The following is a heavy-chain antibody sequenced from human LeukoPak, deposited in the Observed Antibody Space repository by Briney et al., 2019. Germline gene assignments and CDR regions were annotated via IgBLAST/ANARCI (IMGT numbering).Heavy chain of an antibody. CDR1: GGSISSYY. Sequence: PSETLSLTCTVSGGSISSYYWSWIRQPPGKGLEWIGYIYYSGSTYYNPSLKSRVTISADTSKNQFSLKLSSVTAADTAVYYCARARVVEGAFDIWGQGTMVTVSS. D-gene: IGHD3-22*01. J-gene: IGHJ3*02. CDR3: ARARVVEGAFDI. V-gene: IGHV4-30-4*01. CDR2: IYYSGST.